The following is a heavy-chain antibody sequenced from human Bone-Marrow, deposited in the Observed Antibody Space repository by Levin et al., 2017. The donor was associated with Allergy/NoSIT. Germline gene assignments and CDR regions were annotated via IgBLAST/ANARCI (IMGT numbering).Heavy chain of an antibody. J-gene: IGHJ4*02. Sequence: HAGGSLRLSCAASGFTFSRYSMNWVRQAPGRGLEWVSYISRSSSTISYADSVKGRFTISRDNAKNALYLQMNSLRDEDTAVYYCARPDCRGTSCSYFFDSWGQGTLVTVSS. V-gene: IGHV3-48*02. CDR2: ISRSSSTI. D-gene: IGHD2-2*01. CDR3: ARPDCRGTSCSYFFDS. CDR1: GFTFSRYS.